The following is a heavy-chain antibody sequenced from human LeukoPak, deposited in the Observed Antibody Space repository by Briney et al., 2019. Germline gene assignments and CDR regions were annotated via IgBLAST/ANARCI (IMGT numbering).Heavy chain of an antibody. CDR2: IYHSGST. CDR3: ARHGSYSSATGLVDY. Sequence: SETLSLTCTVSGGSISSSSYYWGWIRQPPGKGLEWIGSIYHSGSTYYNPSLKSRVTISVDTSKNQFSLKLSSVTAADTAVYYCARHGSYSSATGLVDYWGQGTLVTVSS. CDR1: GGSISSSSYY. D-gene: IGHD6-25*01. J-gene: IGHJ4*02. V-gene: IGHV4-39*01.